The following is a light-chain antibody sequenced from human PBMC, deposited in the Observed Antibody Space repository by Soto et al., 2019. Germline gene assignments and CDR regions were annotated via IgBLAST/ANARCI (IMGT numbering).Light chain of an antibody. CDR1: QSVSSY. Sequence: EIVLTQSPATLSLSPGERVTLSCRASQSVSSYLAWYQQKPGQAPRLLINDASNRATGIPARFSGSGSGTDFTLTISSLEPEDLAVYYCQQRSNWPFTFGGGTKVEIK. CDR2: DAS. V-gene: IGKV3-11*01. CDR3: QQRSNWPFT. J-gene: IGKJ4*01.